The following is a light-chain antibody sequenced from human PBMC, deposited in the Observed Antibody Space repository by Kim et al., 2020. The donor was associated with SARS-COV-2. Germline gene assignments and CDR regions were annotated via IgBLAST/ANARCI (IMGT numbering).Light chain of an antibody. J-gene: IGKJ3*01. V-gene: IGKV3-20*01. CDR2: GAS. CDR1: QSVSSSY. CDR3: QQYGSSLPFT. Sequence: PGEGATPSCRASQSVSSSYLAWYQQKPGRAPRLLIYGASSRATGIPDRCSGSGSGTDFTLTISRLEPEDFAVYYCQQYGSSLPFTFGPGTKVDIK.